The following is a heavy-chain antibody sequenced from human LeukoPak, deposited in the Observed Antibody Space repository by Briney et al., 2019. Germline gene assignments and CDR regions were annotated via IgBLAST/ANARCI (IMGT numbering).Heavy chain of an antibody. CDR1: GFTFSSYG. Sequence: PGGSLRLSCAASGFTFSSYGMHWVRQAPGKGLEWVAVISYDGSNKYYADSVKGRFTISRDNSKNTLYLQMNSLRAEDTAVYYCAKDPPNPSGTGYYFDYWGQGTLVTVSS. CDR2: ISYDGSNK. D-gene: IGHD1-14*01. V-gene: IGHV3-30*18. J-gene: IGHJ4*02. CDR3: AKDPPNPSGTGYYFDY.